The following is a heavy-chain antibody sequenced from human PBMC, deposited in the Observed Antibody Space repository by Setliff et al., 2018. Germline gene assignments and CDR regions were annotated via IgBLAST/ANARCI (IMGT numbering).Heavy chain of an antibody. CDR1: GGTFSSYA. CDR3: ARVMGSWELLRGYYYYGMDV. D-gene: IGHD1-26*01. CDR2: IIPILGIA. J-gene: IGHJ6*02. V-gene: IGHV1-69*10. Sequence: SVKVSCKASGGTFSSYAISRVRQAPGQGLEWMGGIIPILGIANYAQKFQGRVTITADKSTSTAYMELSSLRSEDTAVYYCARVMGSWELLRGYYYYGMDVWGQGTTVTV.